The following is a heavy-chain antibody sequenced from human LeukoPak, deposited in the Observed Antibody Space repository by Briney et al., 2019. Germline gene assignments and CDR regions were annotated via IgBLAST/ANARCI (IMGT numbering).Heavy chain of an antibody. CDR3: AKAPTYDSSGYYYFDH. D-gene: IGHD3-22*01. Sequence: GGSLRLSCAVSGFSFSNYGMSWVRQAPGKGLEWVSAISTSGDYTYYADSVKGRFTISRDNSKNTLYLQMNSLRAGDTAVYYCAKAPTYDSSGYYYFDHWGQGTLVTVSS. V-gene: IGHV3-23*01. CDR1: GFSFSNYG. CDR2: ISTSGDYT. J-gene: IGHJ4*02.